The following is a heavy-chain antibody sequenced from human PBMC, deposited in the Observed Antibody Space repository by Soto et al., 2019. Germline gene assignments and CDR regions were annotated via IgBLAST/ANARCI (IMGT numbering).Heavy chain of an antibody. V-gene: IGHV6-1*01. CDR3: AILEKYSGRIFEY. J-gene: IGHJ4*01. CDR1: GDSVSSNSAG. CDR2: TYYRSKWYY. D-gene: IGHD5-12*01. Sequence: QVQLQQSGPGLVKPSQTLSLTCAITGDSVSSNSAGWSWVRQSPSRGLEWLGRTYYRSKWYYEDAVSVRGRITINPDTSKNQYSLQLTSVTTEVTAVYFCAILEKYSGRIFEYWGQGTLVTVYS.